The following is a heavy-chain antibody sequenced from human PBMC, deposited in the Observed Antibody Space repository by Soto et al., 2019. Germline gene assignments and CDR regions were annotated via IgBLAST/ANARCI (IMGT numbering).Heavy chain of an antibody. CDR2: ISGSGGST. CDR3: AKGSYDILTGYYSDYFDY. Sequence: PGGSLRLSCAASGFTFSSYAMSWVRQAPGKGLEWVSAISGSGGSTYYADSVKGRFTISRDNSKNTLYLQMNSLRAEDTAVYYCAKGSYDILTGYYSDYFDYWGQGTLVTVSS. J-gene: IGHJ4*02. V-gene: IGHV3-23*01. CDR1: GFTFSSYA. D-gene: IGHD3-9*01.